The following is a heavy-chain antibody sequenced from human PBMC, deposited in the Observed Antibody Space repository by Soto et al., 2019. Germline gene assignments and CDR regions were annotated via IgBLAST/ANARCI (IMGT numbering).Heavy chain of an antibody. CDR2: IKSKTDGGTT. CDR3: TTDSAVDGMDV. V-gene: IGHV3-15*07. Sequence: EVQLVESGGGLVKPGGSLRLSCAASGFTFSNAWMNWVRQAPGKGLEWVGRIKSKTDGGTTDYAAPVKGRFTISRDDSKNTLYLQMNSLKTDDTAVYYYTTDSAVDGMDVWGQGTTVTVSS. D-gene: IGHD6-13*01. J-gene: IGHJ6*02. CDR1: GFTFSNAW.